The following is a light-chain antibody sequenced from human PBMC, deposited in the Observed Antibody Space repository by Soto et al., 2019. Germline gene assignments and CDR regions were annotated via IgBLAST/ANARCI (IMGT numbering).Light chain of an antibody. Sequence: QSALTQPPSASGTPGQRVTISCSGSRSNIGRNFAYWYQHVPGTAPRLLIQRNNERPSGVPDRFSGSKSGTSVSLAISGLRSDDEATYYCAAWDDTLDAQVFGGGTQLTVL. CDR1: RSNIGRNF. J-gene: IGLJ3*02. V-gene: IGLV1-47*01. CDR3: AAWDDTLDAQV. CDR2: RNN.